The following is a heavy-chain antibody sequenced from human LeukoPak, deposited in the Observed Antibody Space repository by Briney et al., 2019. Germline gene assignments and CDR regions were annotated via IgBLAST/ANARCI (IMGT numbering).Heavy chain of an antibody. J-gene: IGHJ4*02. CDR1: SFSLSTTGVA. D-gene: IGHD3-10*01. CDR3: ARSYYYSSGTYYNDY. CDR2: IYWDDDK. V-gene: IGHV2-5*02. Sequence: SGPALLKPTQTLTLTCIFSSFSLSTTGVAVAWIREPPGNAIEWPALIYWDDDKRYSPSLKSRLTITKDTSKTHVVLTMPNLDPVDTATYYCARSYYYSSGTYYNDYWGQGTQVTASA.